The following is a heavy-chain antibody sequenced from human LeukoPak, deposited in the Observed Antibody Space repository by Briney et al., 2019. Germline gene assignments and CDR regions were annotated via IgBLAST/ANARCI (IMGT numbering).Heavy chain of an antibody. CDR1: GYTFTGYY. CDR3: ARGGEYSSRSFDY. D-gene: IGHD6-13*01. CDR2: INPNSGGT. J-gene: IGHJ4*02. V-gene: IGHV1-2*02. Sequence: ASVKVSGKASGYTFTGYYIHWVRQAPGQGLEWMGWINPNSGGTNYAQKFQGRVTMTRDTSISTAYMELSRLRSDDTAVYYCARGGEYSSRSFDYWGQGTLVTVSS.